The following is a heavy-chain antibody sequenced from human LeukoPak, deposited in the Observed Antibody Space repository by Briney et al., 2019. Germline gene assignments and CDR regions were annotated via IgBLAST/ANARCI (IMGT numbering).Heavy chain of an antibody. D-gene: IGHD3-22*01. Sequence: PGGSLRLSCAASGFTFSSYSMNWVRQAPGKGLEWVSYISSSSGTIYYADSVKGRFTISRDNAKNSLYLQMNSLRAEDTAVYYCARDQSLYYYDSSGYYPFDYWGQGTLVTVSS. J-gene: IGHJ4*02. CDR3: ARDQSLYYYDSSGYYPFDY. CDR1: GFTFSSYS. CDR2: ISSSSGTI. V-gene: IGHV3-48*01.